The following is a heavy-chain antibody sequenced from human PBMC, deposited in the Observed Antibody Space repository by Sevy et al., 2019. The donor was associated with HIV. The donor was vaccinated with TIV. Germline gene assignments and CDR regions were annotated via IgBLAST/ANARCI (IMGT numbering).Heavy chain of an antibody. CDR1: GFTVNNYA. CDR3: AKDLIVVVGDAFDI. Sequence: GGSLRLSCAVSGFTVNNYAMSWVRQAPGKGLEWVSAISGRGLSTYYADFAKGRFTISRDNSKNTLYLQMNSLRAEDTAVYYCAKDLIVVVGDAFDIWGQGTMVTVSS. J-gene: IGHJ3*02. CDR2: ISGRGLST. D-gene: IGHD3-22*01. V-gene: IGHV3-23*01.